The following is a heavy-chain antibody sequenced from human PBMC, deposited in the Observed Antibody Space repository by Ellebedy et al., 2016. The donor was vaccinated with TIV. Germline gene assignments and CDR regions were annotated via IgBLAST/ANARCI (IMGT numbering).Heavy chain of an antibody. J-gene: IGHJ4*02. D-gene: IGHD6-19*01. CDR2: MFPSGSP. V-gene: IGHV4-4*07. Sequence: MPSETLSLTCTVSGDSISDYYWSWIRQPAGMGLEWIGRMFPSGSPDYNPSLKSRVTMSVDTSKSQFSLKLTSVTAADTAVYFCARVIITMAGYYFDYWGQGTLVTASS. CDR3: ARVIITMAGYYFDY. CDR1: GDSISDYY.